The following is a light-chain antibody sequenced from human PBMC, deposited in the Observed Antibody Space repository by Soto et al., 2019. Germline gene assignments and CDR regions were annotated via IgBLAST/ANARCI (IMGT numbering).Light chain of an antibody. CDR2: DVS. CDR3: QEYDCSPIT. J-gene: IGKJ5*01. V-gene: IGKV3-20*01. CDR1: QSVRSTY. Sequence: MLYPVTLSVSPGERATLSCRASQSVRSTYLAWYQQKPGQAPRLLIFDVSNRAAGIPARFSGSGSGTDFTLTITRLEPEDFAVYFCQEYDCSPITFGPGTRPEIK.